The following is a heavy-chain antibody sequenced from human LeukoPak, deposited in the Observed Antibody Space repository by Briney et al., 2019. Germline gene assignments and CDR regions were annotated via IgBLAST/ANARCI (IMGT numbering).Heavy chain of an antibody. CDR1: GFTFSSYS. Sequence: GSLRLSCAASGFTFSSYSMNWVRQAPGKGLEWVSSISSSSSYIYYADSVKGRFPISRDNAKNSLYLQVNSLRAEDTAVYYCAREIALAGLNDYWGQGTLVTVSS. CDR3: AREIALAGLNDY. J-gene: IGHJ4*02. D-gene: IGHD6-19*01. CDR2: ISSSSSYI. V-gene: IGHV3-21*01.